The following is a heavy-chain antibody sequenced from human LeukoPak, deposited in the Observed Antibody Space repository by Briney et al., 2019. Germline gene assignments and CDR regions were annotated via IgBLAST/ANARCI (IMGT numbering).Heavy chain of an antibody. Sequence: PSETLSLTCAVYGGSFSGYYWSWIRQPPGKGLEWIGEINHSGSTNYNPSLKSRVTISVDTSKNQFSLKLSSVTAADTAVYYCARGPEWELLGYFDYWGQGTLVTVSS. D-gene: IGHD1-26*01. J-gene: IGHJ4*02. CDR3: ARGPEWELLGYFDY. CDR2: INHSGST. V-gene: IGHV4-34*01. CDR1: GGSFSGYY.